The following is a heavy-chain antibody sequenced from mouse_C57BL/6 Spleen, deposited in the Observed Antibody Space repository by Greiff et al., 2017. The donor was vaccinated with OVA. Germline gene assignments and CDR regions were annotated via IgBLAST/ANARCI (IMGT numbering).Heavy chain of an antibody. J-gene: IGHJ3*01. CDR2: IYPGDGDT. V-gene: IGHV1-82*01. D-gene: IGHD1-3*01. CDR1: GYAFSSSW. Sequence: LEESGPELVKPGASVKISCKASGYAFSSSWMNWVKQRPGKGLEWIGRIYPGDGDTNYNGKFKGKATLTADKSSSTAYMQLSSLTSEDSAVYFCASNSFAYWGQGTLVTVSA. CDR3: ASNSFAY.